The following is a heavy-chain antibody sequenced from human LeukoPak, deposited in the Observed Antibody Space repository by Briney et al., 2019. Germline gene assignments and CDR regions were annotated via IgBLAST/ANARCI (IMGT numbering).Heavy chain of an antibody. D-gene: IGHD2-21*02. V-gene: IGHV5-51*01. Sequence: GESLKISCKGSGYNFATNWIGWVRQMPGKGLEWMGIIYPGDSDTRYGPSFQGQVTISADKSISTAYLQWSSLKASDSAMYYCARPQVVVVTAVAFDVWGQGTMVTVSS. CDR1: GYNFATNW. CDR3: ARPQVVVVTAVAFDV. J-gene: IGHJ3*01. CDR2: IYPGDSDT.